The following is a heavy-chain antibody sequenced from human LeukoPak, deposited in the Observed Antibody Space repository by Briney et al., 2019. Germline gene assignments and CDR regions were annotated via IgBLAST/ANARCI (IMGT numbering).Heavy chain of an antibody. V-gene: IGHV3-48*03. J-gene: IGHJ4*02. CDR2: ISSSGSTI. Sequence: GGSLRLSCAASGFTFSSYEMNWVRQAPGKGLEWVSYISSSGSTIYYADSVKGRFTISRDNAKNSLYLQMNSLRAEDTAVYYCASVGYCGGDCYSAHFVYWGQGTLVTVSS. CDR1: GFTFSSYE. CDR3: ASVGYCGGDCYSAHFVY. D-gene: IGHD2-21*02.